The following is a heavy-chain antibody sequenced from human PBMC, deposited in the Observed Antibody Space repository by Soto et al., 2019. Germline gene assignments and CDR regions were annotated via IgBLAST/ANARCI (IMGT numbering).Heavy chain of an antibody. V-gene: IGHV4-59*01. Sequence: QVQLQESGPGLVKPSETLSLTCAVSSGAINNYFWGWIRQPPGKGLEWIGYIYHIGGTTYNPSLGSRVAISRGTSKTRFVLTLPSVTAADTAFYYCARWSSASCNPAYCSDSWGQGTLVSVSS. J-gene: IGHJ4*02. CDR1: SGAINNYF. D-gene: IGHD2-2*01. CDR2: IYHIGGT. CDR3: ARWSSASCNPAYCSDS.